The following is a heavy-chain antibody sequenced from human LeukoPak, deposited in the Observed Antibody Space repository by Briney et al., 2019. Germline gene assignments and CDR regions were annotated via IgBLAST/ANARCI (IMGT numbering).Heavy chain of an antibody. CDR1: GGSISSGGYY. J-gene: IGHJ6*02. CDR3: ARDRDHVYGYYYYYGMDV. D-gene: IGHD1-14*01. Sequence: SETLSLTCTVSGGSISSGGYYWSWIRQPPGKGLEWIGYIYHSGSTYYNPSLKSRVTISVDTSKNQFSLKLSSVTAADTAVYYCARDRDHVYGYYYYYGMDVWGQGTTVTVSS. CDR2: IYHSGST. V-gene: IGHV4-30-2*01.